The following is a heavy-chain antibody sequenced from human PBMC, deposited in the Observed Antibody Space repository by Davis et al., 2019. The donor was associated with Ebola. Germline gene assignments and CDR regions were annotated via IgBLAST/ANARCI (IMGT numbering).Heavy chain of an antibody. Sequence: GESLKISCAASGFTFSSYSMNWVRQAPGKGLEWVSSISSSSSYIYYADSVKGRFTISRDNAKNSLYLQMNSLRAEDTAVYYCARAQFDYYGSGTYSLGLDYWGQGTLVTVSS. D-gene: IGHD3-10*01. CDR1: GFTFSSYS. CDR2: ISSSSSYI. V-gene: IGHV3-21*01. J-gene: IGHJ4*02. CDR3: ARAQFDYYGSGTYSLGLDY.